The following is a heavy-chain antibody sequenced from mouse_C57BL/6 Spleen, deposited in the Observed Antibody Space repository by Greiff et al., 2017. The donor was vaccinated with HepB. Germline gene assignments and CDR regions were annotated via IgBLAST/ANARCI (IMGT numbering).Heavy chain of an antibody. V-gene: IGHV1-18*01. CDR1: GYTFTDYN. J-gene: IGHJ2*01. CDR2: INPNNGGT. Sequence: VQLQQSGPELVKPGASVKIPCKASGYTFTDYNMDWVKQSHGKSLEWIGDINPNNGGTIYNQKFKGKATLTVDKSSSTAYMELRSLTSEDTAVYYCARWESNKGYYFDYWGQGTTLTVSS. D-gene: IGHD2-5*01. CDR3: ARWESNKGYYFDY.